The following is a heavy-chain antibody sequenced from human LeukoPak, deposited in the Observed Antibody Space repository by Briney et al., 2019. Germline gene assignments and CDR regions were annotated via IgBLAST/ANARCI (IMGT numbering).Heavy chain of an antibody. V-gene: IGHV4-59*08. CDR2: IYFSGST. J-gene: IGHJ5*02. Sequence: SETLSLTCTVSGGSISSDFWSWIRQPPGKGLEWIGYIYFSGSTNYNPSLKSRVTISVDTSKNQFSLKLSSVTAADTAVYYCARRVTWYSDANALDPWGQGTLVTVSS. D-gene: IGHD4/OR15-4a*01. CDR1: GGSISSDF. CDR3: ARRVTWYSDANALDP.